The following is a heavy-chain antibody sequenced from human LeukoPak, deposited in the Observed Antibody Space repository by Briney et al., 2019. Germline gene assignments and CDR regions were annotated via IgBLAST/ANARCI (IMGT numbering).Heavy chain of an antibody. J-gene: IGHJ6*03. CDR2: IRYDGSNK. CDR1: GFTFSSYG. Sequence: GGSLRLSCAASGFTFSSYGMHWVRQAPGKGLEWVAFIRYDGSNKYYADSVKGRFTISRDNSKNTLYLQMNSLRAEDTAVYYCAKCILTGYYKGYMDVWGKGTTVTISS. CDR3: AKCILTGYYKGYMDV. D-gene: IGHD3-9*01. V-gene: IGHV3-30*02.